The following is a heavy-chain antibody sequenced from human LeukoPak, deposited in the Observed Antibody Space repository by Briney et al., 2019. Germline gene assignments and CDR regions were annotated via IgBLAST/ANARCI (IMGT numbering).Heavy chain of an antibody. CDR1: GFTFSSYA. V-gene: IGHV3-23*01. J-gene: IGHJ4*02. CDR3: AKDLRVIGYYFDY. Sequence: GGSLRLSCAASGFTFSSYAMSWVRQAPGKGLEWVSAISCSGGSTYYADSVKGRFTISRDNSKNTLYLQMNSLRAEDTAVYYCAKDLRVIGYYFDYWGQGTLVTVSS. D-gene: IGHD3-10*01. CDR2: ISCSGGST.